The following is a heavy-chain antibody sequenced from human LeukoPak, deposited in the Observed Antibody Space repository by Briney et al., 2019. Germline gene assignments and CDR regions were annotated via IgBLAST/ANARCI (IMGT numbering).Heavy chain of an antibody. Sequence: ASVKVSCKASGYTFTGYYMHWVRQAPGQGLEWMGWINPNSGGTNYAQKFQGRVTMTRDTSISTAYMELSRLRSDDTAVYYCARAQFYVWGTPSDYWGQGTLVTVSS. V-gene: IGHV1-2*02. D-gene: IGHD3-16*01. J-gene: IGHJ4*02. CDR1: GYTFTGYY. CDR3: ARAQFYVWGTPSDY. CDR2: INPNSGGT.